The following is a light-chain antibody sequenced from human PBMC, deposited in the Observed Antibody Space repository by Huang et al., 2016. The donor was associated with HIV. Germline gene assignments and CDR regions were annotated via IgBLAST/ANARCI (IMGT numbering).Light chain of an antibody. J-gene: IGKJ4*01. CDR1: QDVNRW. Sequence: DIQMTQSPSSVSASVCDRISFTCRASQDVNRWLAWYQQKPGKAPKLRFYDASTLQGGVPSRFSGRVSGTGFTLTINNLQPEDFATYFCQQAVSFPLTFGGGTKVEIK. CDR3: QQAVSFPLT. V-gene: IGKV1-12*01. CDR2: DAS.